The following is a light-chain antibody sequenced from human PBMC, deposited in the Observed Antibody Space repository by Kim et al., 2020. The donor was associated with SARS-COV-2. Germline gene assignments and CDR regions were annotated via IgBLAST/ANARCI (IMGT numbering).Light chain of an antibody. V-gene: IGLV1-47*01. J-gene: IGLJ3*02. Sequence: GQRVTISGAGSSSNIGSNYVYWYQQFPGTAPKLLIYKNNQWPSGVPDRFSGYKSGTSASLAISGLRSDDEADYYCATWDDSLSGWVFGGGTQLTVL. CDR1: SSNIGSNY. CDR2: KNN. CDR3: ATWDDSLSGWV.